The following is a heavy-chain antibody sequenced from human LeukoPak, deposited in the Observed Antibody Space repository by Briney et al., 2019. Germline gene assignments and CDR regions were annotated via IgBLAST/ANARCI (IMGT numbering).Heavy chain of an antibody. J-gene: IGHJ4*02. Sequence: PGGSLRLSCAASGLTFRTFWMTWVRQAPGKGLEWVANINQDGSETYYVDSVMGRFTISRDNAKNSLYLQMNSLRAEDTAVYYCARRDCNGGGCYADYWGQGTLVTVSS. D-gene: IGHD2-15*01. CDR1: GLTFRTFW. CDR2: INQDGSET. CDR3: ARRDCNGGGCYADY. V-gene: IGHV3-7*01.